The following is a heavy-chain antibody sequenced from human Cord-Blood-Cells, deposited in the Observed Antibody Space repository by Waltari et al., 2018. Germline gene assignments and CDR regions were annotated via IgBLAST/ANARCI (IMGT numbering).Heavy chain of an antibody. V-gene: IGHV1-58*01. J-gene: IGHJ3*02. D-gene: IGHD1-1*01. CDR2: IVVGSGNT. Sequence: QMQLVQSGPEVKKPGTSVKVSCTASGFTFTSSAVQWVRQARGQRLEWIGWIVVGSGNTNYAQKFQERVTITRDMSTSTAYMELSSLRSEDTAVYYCAADLVYYWNAFDIWGQGTMVTVSS. CDR3: AADLVYYWNAFDI. CDR1: GFTFTSSA.